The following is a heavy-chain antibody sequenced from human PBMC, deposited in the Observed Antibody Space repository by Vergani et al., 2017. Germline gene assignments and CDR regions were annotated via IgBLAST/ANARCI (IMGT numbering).Heavy chain of an antibody. Sequence: QVQLQESGPGLVKPSETLSLTCTVSGGSISSYYWSWIRQPPGKGLEWIGYIYYSGSTNYNPSLKSRVTISVDTSKNQFSLKLSSVTAADTAVYYCARGPPGYCSSTSCRNYYYGMDVWGQGTTVTVSS. CDR1: GGSISSYY. D-gene: IGHD2-2*01. J-gene: IGHJ6*02. V-gene: IGHV4-59*12. CDR2: IYYSGST. CDR3: ARGPPGYCSSTSCRNYYYGMDV.